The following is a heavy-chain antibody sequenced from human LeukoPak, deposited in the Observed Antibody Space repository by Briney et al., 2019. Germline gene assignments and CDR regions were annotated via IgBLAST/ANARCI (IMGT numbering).Heavy chain of an antibody. D-gene: IGHD3-16*01. CDR1: GGTFSSYA. V-gene: IGHV1-69*13. Sequence: SVKVSCKASGGTFSSYAISWVRQAPGQGLEWMGGIIPIFGTANYAQKFQGRATITADESTSTAYMELSSLRSEDTAVYYCASGPNWGTNFYYFDYWGQGTLVTVSS. CDR3: ASGPNWGTNFYYFDY. J-gene: IGHJ4*02. CDR2: IIPIFGTA.